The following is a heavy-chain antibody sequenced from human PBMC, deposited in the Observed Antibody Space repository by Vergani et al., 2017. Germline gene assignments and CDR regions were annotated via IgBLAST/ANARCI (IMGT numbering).Heavy chain of an antibody. CDR3: ASAAYVWGSYRYNPPDY. J-gene: IGHJ4*02. CDR2: IKQDGSEK. V-gene: IGHV3-7*03. Sequence: EVQLVESGGGLVQPGGSLRLSCAASGFTFSSYWMSWVRQAPGKGLEWVANIKQDGSEKYYVDSVKGRFTISRDNAKNSLYLQMNSLRTEDTALYYCASAAYVWGSYRYNPPDYWGQGTLVTVSS. D-gene: IGHD3-16*02. CDR1: GFTFSSYW.